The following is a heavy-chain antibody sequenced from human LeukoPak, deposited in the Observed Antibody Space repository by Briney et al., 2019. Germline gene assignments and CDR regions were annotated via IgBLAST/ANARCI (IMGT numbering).Heavy chain of an antibody. CDR1: GGSINNYY. Sequence: PSETLSLTCTVSGGSINNYYWSWIRQPPGKELEWIGYIYYTGGTNYNPSLKSRVTISVDPPKNQLSLKLSSVTTADTAVYYCARGGGWYENWGQGTLVTVSS. CDR3: ARGGGWYEN. D-gene: IGHD6-19*01. V-gene: IGHV4-59*01. J-gene: IGHJ4*02. CDR2: IYYTGGT.